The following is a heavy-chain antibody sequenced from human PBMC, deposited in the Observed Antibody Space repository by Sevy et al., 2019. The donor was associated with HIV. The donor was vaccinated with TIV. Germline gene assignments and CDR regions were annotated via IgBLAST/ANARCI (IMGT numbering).Heavy chain of an antibody. CDR3: ARGPPDGSYDYFDS. CDR2: LSGSSNYI. CDR1: GFTFNNYN. V-gene: IGHV3-21*06. D-gene: IGHD3-10*01. J-gene: IGHJ4*02. Sequence: GGSLRLSCAASGFTFNNYNMNWVRQAPGKGLEWVSSLSGSSNYIYYAESLKGRFIISRDKAKDTLYLQMNSLRADDSAVYYCARGPPDGSYDYFDSWGQGTLVTVSS.